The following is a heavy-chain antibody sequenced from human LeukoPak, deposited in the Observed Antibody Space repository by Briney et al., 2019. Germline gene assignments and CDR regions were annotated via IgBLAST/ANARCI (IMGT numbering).Heavy chain of an antibody. CDR1: GFTFSSYG. J-gene: IGHJ4*02. D-gene: IGHD2-2*01. V-gene: IGHV3-30*03. Sequence: GGSLRLSCAASGFTFSSYGMHWVRQAPGKGLEWVAVISYDGSNKYYADSVKGRFTISRDNSKNTLYLQMNSLRAEDTAVYYCARLPAYCSSTSCYYDFWGQGTLVTVS. CDR2: ISYDGSNK. CDR3: ARLPAYCSSTSCYYDF.